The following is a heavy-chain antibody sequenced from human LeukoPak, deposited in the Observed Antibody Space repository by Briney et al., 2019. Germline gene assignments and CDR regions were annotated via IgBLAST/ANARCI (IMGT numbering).Heavy chain of an antibody. Sequence: ASVKVSCTASGYTFTGYYMHWVRQAPGQGLEWMGWINPNSGGTNYAQKFQGRVTMTRDTSISTAYMELSRLRSDDTAVYYCARVDRNYYDFWSGYSGNIDYWGQGTLVTVSS. CDR2: INPNSGGT. CDR3: ARVDRNYYDFWSGYSGNIDY. D-gene: IGHD3-3*01. J-gene: IGHJ4*02. V-gene: IGHV1-2*02. CDR1: GYTFTGYY.